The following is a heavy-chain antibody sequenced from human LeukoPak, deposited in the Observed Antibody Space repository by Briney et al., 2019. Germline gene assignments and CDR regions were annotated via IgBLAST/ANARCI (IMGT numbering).Heavy chain of an antibody. V-gene: IGHV3-23*01. CDR1: GFTFSDYA. D-gene: IGHD3-3*01. Sequence: GGSLRLSCASSGFTFSDYAMTWVRQAPGKGLEWVSSISGITGRTYYADFVKGRFTISRDNSKNTLYLQMNSLRAGDTAIYYCAKGGAYYDFCLGSWGQGTLVTVSS. CDR2: ISGITGRT. CDR3: AKGGAYYDFCLGS. J-gene: IGHJ4*02.